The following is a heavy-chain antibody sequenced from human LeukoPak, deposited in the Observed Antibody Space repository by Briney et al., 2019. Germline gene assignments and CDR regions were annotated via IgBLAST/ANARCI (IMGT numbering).Heavy chain of an antibody. CDR2: IYHSGST. J-gene: IGHJ5*02. CDR1: GGSISSGGYS. CDR3: ARAIVVVVAATWFDP. D-gene: IGHD2-15*01. Sequence: SETLSLTCAVSGGSISSGGYSWSWIRQPPGKGQEWIGYIYHSGSTYYNPSLKSRVTISVDRSKNQFSLKLSSVTAADTAVYYCARAIVVVVAATWFDPWGQGTLVTVSS. V-gene: IGHV4-30-2*01.